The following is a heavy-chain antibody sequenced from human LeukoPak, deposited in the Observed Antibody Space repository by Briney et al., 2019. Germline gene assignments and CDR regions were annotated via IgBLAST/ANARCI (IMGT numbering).Heavy chain of an antibody. J-gene: IGHJ4*02. D-gene: IGHD3-22*01. CDR2: IRYDGTNK. V-gene: IGHV3-30*02. Sequence: GGSLRLSCTASGFTFSIFGMHWVRQAPGKGLEWVAFIRYDGTNKYYADSVKGRFTISRDNSKNTLYLQMNSLRAEDTAVYYCAKEKKYYYDGSGYPGYDYWGQGTLVTVSS. CDR1: GFTFSIFG. CDR3: AKEKKYYYDGSGYPGYDY.